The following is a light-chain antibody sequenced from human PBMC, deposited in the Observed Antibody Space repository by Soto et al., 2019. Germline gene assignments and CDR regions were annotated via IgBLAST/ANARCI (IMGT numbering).Light chain of an antibody. Sequence: QSVLAQTPSISAAPGQKVTISCSGSSSNIGGNYVSWYQHVPRTAPKLLIYDNYKRASGSPDRFSASKSGTSATLGITGPQPGDEADYYCGTWDSSLDTVVFGGGTKLTVL. J-gene: IGLJ2*01. CDR2: DNY. V-gene: IGLV1-51*01. CDR3: GTWDSSLDTVV. CDR1: SSNIGGNY.